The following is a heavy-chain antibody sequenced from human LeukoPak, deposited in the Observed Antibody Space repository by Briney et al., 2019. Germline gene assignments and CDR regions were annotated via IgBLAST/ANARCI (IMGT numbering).Heavy chain of an antibody. CDR3: ARVGSRGYSYGYYGD. V-gene: IGHV3-21*01. Sequence: GGSLRLSCAASGFTFSSYSMNWVRQAPGKGLEWVSSISSSSSYTYHADSVKGRFTISRDNAKNSLYLQMNSLRAEDTAVYYCARVGSRGYSYGYYGDWGQGTLVTVSS. CDR1: GFTFSSYS. J-gene: IGHJ4*02. D-gene: IGHD5-18*01. CDR2: ISSSSSYT.